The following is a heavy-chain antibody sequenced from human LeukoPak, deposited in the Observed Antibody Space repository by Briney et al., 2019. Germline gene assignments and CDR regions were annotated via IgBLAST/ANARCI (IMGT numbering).Heavy chain of an antibody. CDR3: AKEFSSGWEESAFDI. CDR1: GFTFSSYA. J-gene: IGHJ3*02. D-gene: IGHD6-19*01. Sequence: GGSLRLSCAASGFTFSSYAMSRVRQAPGKGVEWVSAISGSGGSTYYADSVKGRFTISRDNSKNTLYLQMNSLRAEDTAVYYCAKEFSSGWEESAFDIWGQGTMVTVSS. CDR2: ISGSGGST. V-gene: IGHV3-23*01.